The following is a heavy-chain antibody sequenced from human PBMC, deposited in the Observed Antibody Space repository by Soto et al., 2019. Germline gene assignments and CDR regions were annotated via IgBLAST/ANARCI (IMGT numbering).Heavy chain of an antibody. Sequence: PGGSLRLSCAASGFTVRGNYMGWVRQGPGKGLECVSLIYSGGGTYYADSVKGRFTISRDNSKNTLYIQMNSLRVDDTAVYYCARMPMLITTYSYHLDYWGQGTLVTVSS. CDR1: GFTVRGNY. D-gene: IGHD3-22*01. V-gene: IGHV3-53*01. CDR3: ARMPMLITTYSYHLDY. J-gene: IGHJ4*02. CDR2: IYSGGGT.